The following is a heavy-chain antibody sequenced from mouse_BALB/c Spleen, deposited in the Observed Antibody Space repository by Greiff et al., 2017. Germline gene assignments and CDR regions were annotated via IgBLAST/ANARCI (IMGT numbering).Heavy chain of an antibody. CDR3: ASLSGGFAY. J-gene: IGHJ3*01. CDR2: IWAGGST. CDR1: GFSLTSYG. D-gene: IGHD2-3*01. V-gene: IGHV2-9*02. Sequence: HVKLVESGPGLVAPSQSLSITCTVSGFSLTSYGVHWVRQPPGKGLEWLGVIWAGGSTNYNSALMSRLSISKDNSKSQVFLKMNSLQTDDTAMYYCASLSGGFAYWGQGTLVTVSA.